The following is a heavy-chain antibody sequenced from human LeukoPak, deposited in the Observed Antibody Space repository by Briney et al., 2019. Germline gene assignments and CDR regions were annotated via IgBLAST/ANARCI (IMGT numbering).Heavy chain of an antibody. CDR2: ISYDGSDGSNR. CDR1: GFTFSSYA. CDR3: AKDSAPPVAGISYFDY. J-gene: IGHJ4*02. D-gene: IGHD6-19*01. Sequence: PGGSLRLSCAASGFTFSSYAMHWVRQAPGKGLEWVAVISYDGSDGSNRYYADSVKGRFTISRDNSKNTLYLQMNSLRAEDTAVYYCAKDSAPPVAGISYFDYWGQGTLVTVSS. V-gene: IGHV3-30*04.